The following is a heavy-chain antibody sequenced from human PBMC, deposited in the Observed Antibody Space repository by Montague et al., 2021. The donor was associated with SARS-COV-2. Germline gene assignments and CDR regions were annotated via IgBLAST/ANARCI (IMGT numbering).Heavy chain of an antibody. CDR1: GGSINNYF. V-gene: IGHV4-59*01. CDR3: ARAVVGAKTATIES. J-gene: IGHJ4*02. CDR2: MHSTGST. D-gene: IGHD2-15*01. Sequence: SETLSLTCSVSGGSINNYFWGWIRQSPGKGLEWVGYMHSTGSTAYNPSLKSRVIISVDTSKTQISLKLSSVSAADTALYYCARAVVGAKTATIESWGQGTLSPSPQ.